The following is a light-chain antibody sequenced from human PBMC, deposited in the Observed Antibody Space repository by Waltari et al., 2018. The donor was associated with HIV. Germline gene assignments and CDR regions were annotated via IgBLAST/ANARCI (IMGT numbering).Light chain of an antibody. Sequence: QSVLTQPPPVSGAPGQRVTISCTGSSANIGAGYDVDWYQQLPGTAPKLLIYGNSNRPSGVPDRFSGSKSGTSASLAITGLQAEDEADYYCQSYDSSLSGSWVFGGGTKLTVL. CDR3: QSYDSSLSGSWV. J-gene: IGLJ3*02. CDR1: SANIGAGYD. CDR2: GNS. V-gene: IGLV1-40*01.